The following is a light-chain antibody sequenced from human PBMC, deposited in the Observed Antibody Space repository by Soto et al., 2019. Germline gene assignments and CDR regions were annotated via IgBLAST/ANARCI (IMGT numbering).Light chain of an antibody. CDR3: QQFNNWPHT. J-gene: IGKJ5*01. CDR1: QSVNQK. Sequence: EIVLTQSQGTLSVSPGERATLSCRASQSVNQKLGWYQQKPGQAPRLLIYVASYRATGIPARFSGSGSGTEYTLTISNLQAEDFAVYYCQQFNNWPHTFGQGTRLEI. V-gene: IGKV3-15*01. CDR2: VAS.